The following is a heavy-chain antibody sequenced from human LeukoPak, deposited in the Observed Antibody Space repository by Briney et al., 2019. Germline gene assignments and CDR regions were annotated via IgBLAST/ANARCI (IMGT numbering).Heavy chain of an antibody. CDR3: ARDQSGYSYVWTHDY. CDR1: GFTFREYY. J-gene: IGHJ4*02. CDR2: ISSSGNTI. V-gene: IGHV3-11*01. D-gene: IGHD5-18*01. Sequence: GGSLRLSCAASGFTFREYYMSWVRQAPGKGLEWVSYISSSGNTIYYADSVKGRFTISRDNAKNSLYLQMNSLRAEDTAVYYWARDQSGYSYVWTHDYWGQGTLVTVSS.